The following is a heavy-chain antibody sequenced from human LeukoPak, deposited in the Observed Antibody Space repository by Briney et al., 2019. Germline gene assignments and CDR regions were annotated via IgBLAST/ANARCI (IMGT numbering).Heavy chain of an antibody. CDR1: GFTFSSYA. Sequence: GGSLRLSCAASGFTFSSYAMHWVRQAPGKGLEWVAVISYDGSNKYYADSVKGRFTISRDNSKNTLYLQANSLRDDDTAIYYCAKDWFDSWGQGTLVTVSS. V-gene: IGHV3-30-3*01. J-gene: IGHJ5*01. CDR3: AKDWFDS. CDR2: ISYDGSNK.